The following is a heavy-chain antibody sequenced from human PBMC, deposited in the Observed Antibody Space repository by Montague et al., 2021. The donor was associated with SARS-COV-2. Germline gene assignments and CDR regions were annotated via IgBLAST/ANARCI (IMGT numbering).Heavy chain of an antibody. V-gene: IGHV4-59*01. J-gene: IGHJ1*01. CDR3: ARFVKTGTTSAFDR. CDR2: VRDTGTT. Sequence: SETLSLTCGVFGASIRGNPWSWLRKPPGKGLEWIGDVRDTGTTNCNPSVRSRANIFVDTSKAQFSLTLTSVNAADTAVYYCARFVKTGTTSAFDRWGQGTLVIVSS. CDR1: GASIRGNP. D-gene: IGHD3-3*02.